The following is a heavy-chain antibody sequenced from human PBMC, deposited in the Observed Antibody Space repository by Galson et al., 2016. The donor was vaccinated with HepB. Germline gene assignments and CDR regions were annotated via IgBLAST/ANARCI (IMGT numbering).Heavy chain of an antibody. D-gene: IGHD1-26*01. CDR1: GYTFAKYT. CDR3: VREVAATFRFDF. Sequence: SVKVSCKASGYTFAKYTVQWLRQAPGQRLEWMGWINSGDGTTKYSQKFQGRVTFTRATSASPAYMELSRLRSEDTAVYYCVREVAATFRFDFWGPGTLVTVSS. CDR2: INSGDGTT. V-gene: IGHV1-3*01. J-gene: IGHJ4*02.